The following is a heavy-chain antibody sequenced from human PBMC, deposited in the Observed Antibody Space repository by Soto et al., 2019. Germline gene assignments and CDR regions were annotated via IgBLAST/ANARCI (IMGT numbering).Heavy chain of an antibody. D-gene: IGHD2-21*02. CDR3: ARRYCASDNCPLFYYFVDL. V-gene: IGHV1-69*13. Sequence: ASVKVSCKASGGTFNKFAFSWVRQAPGQGFEWMGGIIPVFRSANYAQRFRGRITITADEYTSTVYLYLNDLRSDDTAVYYCARRYCASDNCPLFYYFVDLWGLGTTVTVSS. CDR2: IIPVFRSA. J-gene: IGHJ6*02. CDR1: GGTFNKFA.